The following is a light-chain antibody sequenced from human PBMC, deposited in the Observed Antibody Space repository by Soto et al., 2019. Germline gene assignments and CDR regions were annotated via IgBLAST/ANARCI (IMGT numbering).Light chain of an antibody. CDR3: QQSNNWPLT. CDR2: DAS. CDR1: QYISTW. Sequence: DIPMPQSPSHLSSYIGDRVTVTCRASQYISTWLAWYQHKAGEAPKLLIFDASSLQSGVPSRLPGSGSGKDFTLTLSSLQSEDFAVDDGQQSNNWPLTFGGGTKVDIK. V-gene: IGKV1-5*01. J-gene: IGKJ4*01.